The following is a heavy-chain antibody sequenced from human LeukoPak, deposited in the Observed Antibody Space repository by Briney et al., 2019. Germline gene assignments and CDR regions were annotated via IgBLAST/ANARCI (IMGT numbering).Heavy chain of an antibody. Sequence: SETLFLTCAVYGGSFSGYYWSWIRQPPGKGLEWVGEINHSGSTNYNPSLKSRVTISVDTSKNQFSLKLSSVTAADTAVYYCARWGRVAAAAFDPWGQGTLVTVFS. CDR2: INHSGST. CDR1: GGSFSGYY. J-gene: IGHJ5*02. D-gene: IGHD6-13*01. CDR3: ARWGRVAAAAFDP. V-gene: IGHV4-34*01.